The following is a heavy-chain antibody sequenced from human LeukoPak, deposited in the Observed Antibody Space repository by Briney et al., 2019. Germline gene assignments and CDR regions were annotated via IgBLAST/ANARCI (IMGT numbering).Heavy chain of an antibody. J-gene: IGHJ4*02. Sequence: GGSLRLSCVVSGFTFSSYWMSWVRQAPGKGLEWVANIKQDGSEKYYVGSLKGRFTISRDYAKNSLYLQMNSLRAEDTAVYYCARNYYDSSGYYVYWGQGTLVTVSS. CDR3: ARNYYDSSGYYVY. V-gene: IGHV3-7*01. CDR1: GFTFSSYW. D-gene: IGHD3-22*01. CDR2: IKQDGSEK.